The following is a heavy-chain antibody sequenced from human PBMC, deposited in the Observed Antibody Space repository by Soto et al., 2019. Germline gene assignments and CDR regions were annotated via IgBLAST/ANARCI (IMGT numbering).Heavy chain of an antibody. V-gene: IGHV3-7*01. Sequence: GGSLRLSCAASGFTFSDYYMSWIRQAPGKGLEWVANINKDESQKYYVDSVKGRFTISRDNAKNSLSLQMNSLRADDTAVYYCASDLYYFDSWGQGTLVTVSS. J-gene: IGHJ4*02. CDR3: ASDLYYFDS. CDR1: GFTFSDYY. CDR2: INKDESQK.